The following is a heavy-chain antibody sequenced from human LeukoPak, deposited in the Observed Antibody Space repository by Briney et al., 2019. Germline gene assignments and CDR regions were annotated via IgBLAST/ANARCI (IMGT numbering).Heavy chain of an antibody. CDR2: INHSGST. CDR3: ARGTPSRGYISSWYYYKPHFDY. CDR1: GGSFSGYY. D-gene: IGHD6-13*01. V-gene: IGHV4-34*01. J-gene: IGHJ4*02. Sequence: SETLSLTCAVYGGSFSGYYWSWIRQPPGKGLEWIGEINHSGSTNYNPSLKSRVTISVDTSKNQFSLKLSSETAADTAVYYCARGTPSRGYISSWYYYKPHFDYWGQGTLVTVSS.